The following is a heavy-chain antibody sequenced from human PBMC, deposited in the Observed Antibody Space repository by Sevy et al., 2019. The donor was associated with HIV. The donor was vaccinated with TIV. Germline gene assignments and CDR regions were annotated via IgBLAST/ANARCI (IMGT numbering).Heavy chain of an antibody. CDR3: AKGFCSGGSCPRDYYYYGMDV. CDR1: GFTFSTYA. V-gene: IGHV3-23*01. J-gene: IGHJ6*02. CDR2: ISGSGRYK. D-gene: IGHD2-15*01. Sequence: GGSLRLSCAASGFTFSTYAMNWVRQAPGKGLEWVSSISGSGRYKYYADSVEGRFTISRDSSKNTLYLQMNSLRADDTAVYYCAKGFCSGGSCPRDYYYYGMDVWGQGTTVTVSS.